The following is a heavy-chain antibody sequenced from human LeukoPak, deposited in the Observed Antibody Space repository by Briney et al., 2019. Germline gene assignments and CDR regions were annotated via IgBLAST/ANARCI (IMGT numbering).Heavy chain of an antibody. CDR1: APSMSNNY. J-gene: IGHJ2*01. Sequence: SETLSLTRTVSAPSMSNNYLSSFRQPPGKALEWIGFVFYSGSTNYNPSLKSRVTLLVDTSNYLFALELGSVYAAGTVVYYCAGQLSLNWYIDLCGRGTLVTVSS. CDR3: AGQLSLNWYIDL. CDR2: VFYSGST. V-gene: IGHV4-59*08.